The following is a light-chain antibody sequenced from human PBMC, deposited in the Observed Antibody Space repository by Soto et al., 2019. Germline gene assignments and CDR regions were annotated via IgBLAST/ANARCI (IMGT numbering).Light chain of an antibody. Sequence: DIQMTQSPSSLSASVGDRVTITCRAIQGSSNYLAWYQQKPGKVPKLLIYAASTLQSGVPSRFSGSGSGTDFTLTISSLQPEDVATYYCQKYNSAPLTFGPGTKVDIK. J-gene: IGKJ3*01. CDR1: QGSSNY. CDR3: QKYNSAPLT. CDR2: AAS. V-gene: IGKV1-27*01.